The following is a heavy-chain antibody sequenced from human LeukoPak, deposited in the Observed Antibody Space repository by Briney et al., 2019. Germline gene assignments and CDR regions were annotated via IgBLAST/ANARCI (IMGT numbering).Heavy chain of an antibody. D-gene: IGHD2-15*01. CDR3: ARESAYCSGGSCLNWFDP. J-gene: IGHJ5*02. CDR1: GYTFTGYY. V-gene: IGHV1-2*02. CDR2: INPNSGGT. Sequence: ASVKVSCKASGYTFTGYYMHWVRQAPGQGLEWMGWINPNSGGTNYAQKFQGRVTMTRDTSISIAYMELSRLRSDDTAVYYCARESAYCSGGSCLNWFDPWGQGTLVTVSS.